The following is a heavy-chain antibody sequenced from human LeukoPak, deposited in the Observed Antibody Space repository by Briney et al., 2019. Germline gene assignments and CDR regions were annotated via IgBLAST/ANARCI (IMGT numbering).Heavy chain of an antibody. V-gene: IGHV3-15*01. CDR2: IRGKADGGAT. D-gene: IGHD6-13*01. CDR3: ILASAGPAY. CDR1: GFTVTNAW. J-gene: IGHJ4*02. Sequence: GRSLRLSCAASGFTVTNAWMTWVRQAPGKGLEWVGRIRGKADGGATDYGAPVKGRFTVSRDDSKNTLYLQMTSLKTEDTAVYYCILASAGPAYWGQGTLVTVSS.